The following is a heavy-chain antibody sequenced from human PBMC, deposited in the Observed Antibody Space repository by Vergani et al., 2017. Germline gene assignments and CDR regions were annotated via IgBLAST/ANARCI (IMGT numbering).Heavy chain of an antibody. D-gene: IGHD6-13*01. CDR1: GGSISSYY. J-gene: IGHJ5*02. CDR3: ARGGWNGSSWYVRPNHKGDNWFDP. CDR2: IYYSGST. Sequence: QVQLQESGPGLVKPSETLSLTCTVSGGSISSYYWSWIRQPPGKGLEWIGYIYYSGSTHYNPSLKSRVTISVDTSKNQFSLKLSSVTAADTAVYYCARGGWNGSSWYVRPNHKGDNWFDPWGQGTLVTVSS. V-gene: IGHV4-59*01.